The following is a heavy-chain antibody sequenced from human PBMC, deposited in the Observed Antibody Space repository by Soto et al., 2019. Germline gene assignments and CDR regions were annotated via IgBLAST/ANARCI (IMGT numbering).Heavy chain of an antibody. Sequence: PSQTLSLTGAISGDSVSSNSAAWNWIRQSPPRGLEWLGRTYYRSTWYNDYPISAKGRITINPDTSKNRFSLQLNSVTPEDRAVYYCASEPGGESTYSSYYYFFHGMDVWGQGTKVTVSS. CDR2: TYYRSTWYN. J-gene: IGHJ6*02. CDR1: GDSVSSNSAA. D-gene: IGHD1-26*01. V-gene: IGHV6-1*01. CDR3: ASEPGGESTYSSYYYFFHGMDV.